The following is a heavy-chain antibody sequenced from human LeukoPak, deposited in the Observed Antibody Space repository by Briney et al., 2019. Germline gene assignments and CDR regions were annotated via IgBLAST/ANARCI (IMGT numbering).Heavy chain of an antibody. J-gene: IGHJ4*02. CDR3: AKDRLRIAARNGDF. V-gene: IGHV3-23*01. Sequence: GGSLRLSCAASGFTFSSFAMSWVRQAPGKGLEWVSAISGSGGSTYYADSEKGRFTISRDTSKNTLYLQMNSLRAEDTAVYYCAKDRLRIAARNGDFWGQGTLVTVSS. CDR1: GFTFSSFA. CDR2: ISGSGGST. D-gene: IGHD6-13*01.